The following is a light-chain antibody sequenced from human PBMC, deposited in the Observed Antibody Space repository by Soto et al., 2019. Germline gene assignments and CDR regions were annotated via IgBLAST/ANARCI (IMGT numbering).Light chain of an antibody. CDR3: AALDDSLNGVV. CDR1: SSNIGSNT. V-gene: IGLV1-44*01. J-gene: IGLJ2*01. CDR2: SNN. Sequence: QPVLTQPPSASGTPGQRVNISCSGSSSNIGSNTVNWYQQLPGTAPKLLIYSNNHRPSGVPDRFSGSKSGTSASLAISGLQSEDEADYYCAALDDSLNGVVFGGGTKLTVL.